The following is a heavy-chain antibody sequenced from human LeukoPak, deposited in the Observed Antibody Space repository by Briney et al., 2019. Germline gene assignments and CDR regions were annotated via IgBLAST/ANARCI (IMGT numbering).Heavy chain of an antibody. J-gene: IGHJ4*02. D-gene: IGHD7-27*01. CDR2: INEVDPNT. CDR3: AKQFLGAN. CDR1: GFIFSNYA. Sequence: GGSLRLSCAASGFIFSNYAMNWVRQAPGKGPEWVASINEVDPNTHYADSVKGRFTVSRDNSKNMLFLQMNNLRVEDTAVYYCAKQFLGANWGQGTLVTVSS. V-gene: IGHV3-23*01.